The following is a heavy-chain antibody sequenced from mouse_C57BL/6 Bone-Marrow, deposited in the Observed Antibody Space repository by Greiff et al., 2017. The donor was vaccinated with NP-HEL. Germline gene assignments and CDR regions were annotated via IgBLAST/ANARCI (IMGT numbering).Heavy chain of an antibody. CDR2: INPNYGTT. Sequence: EVQLQQSGPELVKPGASVKISCKASGYSFTDYNMNWVQQSNGKSLEWIGVINPNYGTTSYNQKFKGKATLTVDQSSSTAYMQLNSLTSEDSAVYYCAKNFYGRGYFDVWGTGTTVTVSS. V-gene: IGHV1-39*01. CDR1: GYSFTDYN. CDR3: AKNFYGRGYFDV. D-gene: IGHD1-2*01. J-gene: IGHJ1*03.